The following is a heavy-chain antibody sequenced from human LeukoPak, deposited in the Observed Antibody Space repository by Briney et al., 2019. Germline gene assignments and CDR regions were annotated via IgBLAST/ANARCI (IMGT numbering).Heavy chain of an antibody. CDR2: ICHSGST. CDR3: ARDPRTRPEIAVADLWFDP. CDR1: GLSVTDVYC. J-gene: IGHJ5*02. V-gene: IGHV4-38-2*02. D-gene: IGHD6-19*01. Sequence: TSETLSLTCSFSGLSVTDVYCWGWIRQPPGKGLEWIGNICHSGSTYYSPSLKSRVTISVDTSKNQFSLKLSSVTAADTAVYYSARDPRTRPEIAVADLWFDPWGQGTLVTVSS.